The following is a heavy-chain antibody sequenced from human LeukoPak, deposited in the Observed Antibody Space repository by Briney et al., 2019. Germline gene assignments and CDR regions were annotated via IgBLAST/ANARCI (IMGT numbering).Heavy chain of an antibody. V-gene: IGHV1-18*01. CDR2: ISAYNGNT. D-gene: IGHD3-10*01. J-gene: IGHJ6*03. CDR3: ARGEVVRGVITDYYYMDV. CDR1: GYTFTSYG. Sequence: ASVKVSCKASGYTFTSYGISWVRQAPGQGLEWMGWISAYNGNTNYAQKLQGRVTMTTDTSTSTAYMELRSLRSDDTAVYYCARGEVVRGVITDYYYMDVWRKGTTVTVSS.